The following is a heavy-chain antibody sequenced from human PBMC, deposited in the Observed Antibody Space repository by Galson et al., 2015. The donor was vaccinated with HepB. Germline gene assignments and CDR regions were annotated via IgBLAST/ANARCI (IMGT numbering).Heavy chain of an antibody. CDR3: AREGSHGSGSYVNGYFDY. V-gene: IGHV4-30-2*01. CDR1: GFSISSGGYS. Sequence: TLSLTCAVSGFSISSGGYSWSWIRQTPGKGLEWIGYIYHSGGTYSNPSLQSRVTISVDRSKNQFSLKLNSVTAADTAVYYCAREGSHGSGSYVNGYFDYWGQGALVTVSS. D-gene: IGHD3-10*01. J-gene: IGHJ4*02. CDR2: IYHSGGT.